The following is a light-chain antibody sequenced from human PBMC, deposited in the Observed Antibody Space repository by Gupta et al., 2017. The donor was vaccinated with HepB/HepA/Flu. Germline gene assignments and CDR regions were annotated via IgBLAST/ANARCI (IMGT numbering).Light chain of an antibody. V-gene: IGKV3-20*01. Sequence: EIVLTQSPGTLSLSPGERATLSCRASQSVSSSYLAWYQQKPGQAPRLLIYGASSRATGIPDRFSGSGSGTEFTLTISRLEPEDFAVYYCQQDGSSRLTFGGGTKVEIK. CDR3: QQDGSSRLT. CDR1: QSVSSSY. J-gene: IGKJ4*01. CDR2: GAS.